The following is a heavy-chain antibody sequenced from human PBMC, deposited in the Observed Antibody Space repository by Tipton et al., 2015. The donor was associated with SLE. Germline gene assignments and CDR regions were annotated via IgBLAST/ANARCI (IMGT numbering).Heavy chain of an antibody. CDR1: GGSISRSSHY. CDR3: AREGQYQGWFDP. D-gene: IGHD2-2*01. CDR2: IYYSGRT. Sequence: TLSLTCTVSGGSISRSSHYWGWIRQPPGKGLEGIGSIYYSGRTYYNSSLKSRVTISVDTSKNQFSLKLSSVTDADTAVYYCAREGQYQGWFDPWGQGTLVTVSS. J-gene: IGHJ5*02. V-gene: IGHV4-39*07.